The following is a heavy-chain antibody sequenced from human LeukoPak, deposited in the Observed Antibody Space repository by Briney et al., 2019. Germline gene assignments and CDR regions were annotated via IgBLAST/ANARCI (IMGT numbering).Heavy chain of an antibody. D-gene: IGHD1-1*01. CDR1: GFTFSSYG. V-gene: IGHV3-33*01. CDR3: ARHLATFYDY. Sequence: GGSLRLSCAASGFTFSSYGMHWVRQAPGKGLEWVAVIWYDGSNKYYADSVTGRFTISRENAKNSLYLQMNSLRAEDTAVYCCARHLATFYDYWGQGTLVTVSS. J-gene: IGHJ4*02. CDR2: IWYDGSNK.